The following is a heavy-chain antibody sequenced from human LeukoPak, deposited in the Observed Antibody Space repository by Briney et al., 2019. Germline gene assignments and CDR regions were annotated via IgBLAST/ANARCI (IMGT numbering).Heavy chain of an antibody. V-gene: IGHV4-59*01. CDR3: ARDLARRLGEFDY. CDR1: GGSISSFY. J-gene: IGHJ4*02. CDR2: IYSSGST. D-gene: IGHD3-16*01. Sequence: SETLSLTCVVFGGSISSFYWSWIRQPPGKALEWIGYIYSSGSTSYNPSLKSRVTISVDTSKNQFSLRLSSVTAADTAVYYCARDLARRLGEFDYWGQGTLVTVSS.